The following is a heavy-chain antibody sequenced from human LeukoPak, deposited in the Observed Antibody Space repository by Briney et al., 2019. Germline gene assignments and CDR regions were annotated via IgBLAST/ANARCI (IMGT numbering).Heavy chain of an antibody. CDR3: ARSDPYYYDSSGYSFDY. J-gene: IGHJ4*02. D-gene: IGHD3-22*01. V-gene: IGHV1-46*01. CDR2: INPGGGST. Sequence: ASVKVSCKASGYTFTSYYMHWVRQAPGQGLEWMGIINPGGGSTSYAQKFQGRVTMTRDTSTSTVYMELSSLRSEDTAVYYCARSDPYYYDSSGYSFDYWGQGTLVTVSS. CDR1: GYTFTSYY.